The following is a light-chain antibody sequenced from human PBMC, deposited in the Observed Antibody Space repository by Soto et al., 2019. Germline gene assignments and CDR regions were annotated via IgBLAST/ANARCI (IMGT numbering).Light chain of an antibody. Sequence: IVLTQSPGTLSLSPGDRATLSCRASQSVSSNLAWYQQRPGQAPRLLIYGASTRATGIPARFSGSGSGTEFTLTINSLQSEDFAIYYCQPYNNWPLTFGRGTKVDIK. CDR3: QPYNNWPLT. CDR1: QSVSSN. J-gene: IGKJ4*02. V-gene: IGKV3-15*01. CDR2: GAS.